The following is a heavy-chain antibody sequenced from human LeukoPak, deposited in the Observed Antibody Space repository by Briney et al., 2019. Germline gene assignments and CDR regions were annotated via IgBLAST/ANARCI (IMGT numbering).Heavy chain of an antibody. J-gene: IGHJ3*02. V-gene: IGHV4-30-2*01. D-gene: IGHD2-21*02. CDR1: GGSISSGGYS. CDR2: IYHSGST. Sequence: TLSLTCAVSGGSISSGGYSWSWIRQPPGKGLEWIGYIYHSGSTYYNPSLKSRVTISVDRSKNQFSLKLSSVTAADTAVYYCARDCGGDCYSWAFDIWGQGTMVTVSS. CDR3: ARDCGGDCYSWAFDI.